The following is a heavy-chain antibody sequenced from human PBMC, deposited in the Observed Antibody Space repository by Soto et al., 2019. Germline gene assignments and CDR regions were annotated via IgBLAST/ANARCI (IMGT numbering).Heavy chain of an antibody. V-gene: IGHV1-69*12. CDR3: ARGREMATIYDYYYGMDV. CDR2: IIPIFDTA. Sequence: QVQLVQSGAEVKKPGSSVKVSCKASGGTFSSYAISWVRQAPGQGLEWMGGIIPIFDTANYAQKFQGRVTITADESTSTAYMELSSLRSEDTAVYYCARGREMATIYDYYYGMDVWGQGTTVTVSS. J-gene: IGHJ6*02. D-gene: IGHD5-12*01. CDR1: GGTFSSYA.